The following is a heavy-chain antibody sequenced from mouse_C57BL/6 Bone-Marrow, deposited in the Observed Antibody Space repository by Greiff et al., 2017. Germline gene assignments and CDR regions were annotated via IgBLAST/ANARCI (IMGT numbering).Heavy chain of an antibody. V-gene: IGHV5-6*02. D-gene: IGHD1-1*02. CDR2: ISSGGSYT. CDR3: SKRGGSYDDVDY. CDR1: GFTFSSYG. J-gene: IGHJ2*01. Sequence: DVKLQESGGDLVKPGGSLKLSCAASGFTFSSYGMSWVRQTPDKRLEWVATISSGGSYTYYQDSVKGLFTISRDNAKNTLYLQMSSLMSKDTAMYYWSKRGGSYDDVDYWGQGTTLTVSS.